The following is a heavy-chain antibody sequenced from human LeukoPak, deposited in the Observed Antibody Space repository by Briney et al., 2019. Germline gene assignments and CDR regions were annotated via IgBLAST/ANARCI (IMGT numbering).Heavy chain of an antibody. Sequence: GGSLRLSCAASGFTFSSYAMSWVRQAPGKGLEWVSGISGSGGSTYFADSVKGRFTIPRDNSKNTLYLQMNSLRAEDTAVYSCAKHPSYRPTSLDYWGQGTLVTVSS. CDR3: AKHPSYRPTSLDY. CDR1: GFTFSSYA. J-gene: IGHJ4*02. D-gene: IGHD4-11*01. V-gene: IGHV3-23*01. CDR2: ISGSGGST.